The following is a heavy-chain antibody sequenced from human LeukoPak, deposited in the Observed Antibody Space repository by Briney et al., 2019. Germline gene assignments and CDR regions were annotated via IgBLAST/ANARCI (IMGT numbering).Heavy chain of an antibody. CDR2: IYYSGST. D-gene: IGHD6-13*01. CDR3: AATEDSSSWYWYFDL. CDR1: GDSISNYY. V-gene: IGHV4-59*01. Sequence: SETLSLTCTVSGDSISNYYWIWIRQPPGKGLEWIGYIYYSGSTNYNPSLKSRVSMSLDTSKNQFSLKLSSVTAADTAVYYCAATEDSSSWYWYFDLWGRGTLVTVSS. J-gene: IGHJ2*01.